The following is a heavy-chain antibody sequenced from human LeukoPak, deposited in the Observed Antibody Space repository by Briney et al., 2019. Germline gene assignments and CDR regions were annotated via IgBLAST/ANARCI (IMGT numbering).Heavy chain of an antibody. J-gene: IGHJ5*02. CDR1: GGSISSYY. D-gene: IGHD3-16*02. CDR3: AREFVDDYVWGSYPPRGNWFDP. CDR2: IYYSGST. V-gene: IGHV4-59*12. Sequence: SETLSLTCTVSGGSISSYYWSWIRQPPGKGLEWIGYIYYSGSTNYNPSLKSRVTMSVDTSKNQFSLKLSSVTAADTAVYYCAREFVDDYVWGSYPPRGNWFDPWGQGTLVTVSS.